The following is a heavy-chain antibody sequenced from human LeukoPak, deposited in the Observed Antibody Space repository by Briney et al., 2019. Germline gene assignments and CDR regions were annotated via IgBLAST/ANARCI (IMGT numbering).Heavy chain of an antibody. J-gene: IGHJ4*02. CDR3: VRATGSGSYVSDY. Sequence: GASVKVSCKASGYTFTSYAMNWVRQAPGKGLEWLGWINTNTGNSTYAQGFTGRFVFSLDTSVSTAYLQISSLKAEDTAVYYRVRATGSGSYVSDYWGQGTLVTVSS. D-gene: IGHD3-10*01. V-gene: IGHV7-4-1*02. CDR2: INTNTGNS. CDR1: GYTFTSYA.